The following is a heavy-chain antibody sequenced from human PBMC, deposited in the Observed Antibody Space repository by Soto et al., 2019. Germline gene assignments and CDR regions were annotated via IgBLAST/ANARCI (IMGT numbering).Heavy chain of an antibody. CDR1: GFTFSNAW. Sequence: EVQLVESGGGLVKPGGSLRLSCAASGFTFSNAWMNWVRQAPGKGLEWVGRIKSKTDGGTTDYAAPVKGRFTISRDDSNNTLYLQMNSLKTEDTAGYYCTTVRVDIAARLSDYWGQGTLVTVSS. CDR3: TTVRVDIAARLSDY. CDR2: IKSKTDGGTT. D-gene: IGHD6-6*01. V-gene: IGHV3-15*07. J-gene: IGHJ4*02.